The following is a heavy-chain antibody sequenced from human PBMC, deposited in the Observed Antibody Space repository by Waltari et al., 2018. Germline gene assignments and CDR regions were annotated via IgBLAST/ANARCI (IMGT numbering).Heavy chain of an antibody. CDR2: ISSSRSTI. D-gene: IGHD3-3*01. V-gene: IGHV3-48*01. Sequence: EVQLVESGGGLVQPGGSLRLSFAASRFPFIGYSMNWGRQAPGKGLEWVSYISSSRSTIYYADSVKGRFTISRDNAKNSLYLQMNSLRAEDTAVYYCARGPPLLRFLEWFHFDYWGQGTLVTVSS. CDR3: ARGPPLLRFLEWFHFDY. J-gene: IGHJ4*02. CDR1: RFPFIGYS.